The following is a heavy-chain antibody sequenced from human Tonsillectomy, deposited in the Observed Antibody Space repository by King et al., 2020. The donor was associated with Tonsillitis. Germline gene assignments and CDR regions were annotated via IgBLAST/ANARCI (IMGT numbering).Heavy chain of an antibody. CDR1: GFTFSSYA. Sequence: QLVQSGGGLVQPGGSLRLSCAASGFTFSSYAMSWVRQAPGKGLEWVSGISGSGTSTYYADSVKGRFTISRDNSKNTLYLQMNSLRAEDTAVYYCAKVLEDNWWVYFYYGMDVWGQGTTVTVSS. J-gene: IGHJ6*02. D-gene: IGHD1-20*01. V-gene: IGHV3-23*04. CDR3: AKVLEDNWWVYFYYGMDV. CDR2: ISGSGTST.